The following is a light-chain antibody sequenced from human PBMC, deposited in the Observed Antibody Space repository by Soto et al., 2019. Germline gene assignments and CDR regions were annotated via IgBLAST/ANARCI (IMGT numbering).Light chain of an antibody. CDR1: QSISNW. J-gene: IGKJ1*01. V-gene: IGKV1-5*03. CDR3: QQYDTYWT. Sequence: DIQMTQSPSTLSASVGDRVTITCRASQSISNWLAWYQQKPGKAPKLLIYKASSLESGVPSRFTGSGSGTEFTLTISSLQPDDFATYYCQQYDTYWTFGQRTKVVI. CDR2: KAS.